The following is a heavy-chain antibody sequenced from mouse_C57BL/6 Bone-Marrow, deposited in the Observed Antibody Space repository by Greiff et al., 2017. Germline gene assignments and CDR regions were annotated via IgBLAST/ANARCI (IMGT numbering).Heavy chain of an antibody. V-gene: IGHV1-81*01. D-gene: IGHD2-4*01. J-gene: IGHJ3*01. CDR3: ARRYYDYDEL. Sequence: QVQLQQSGAELARPGASVKLSCKASGYTFTSYGISWVKQRTGQGLEWIGEIYPRSGNTYYNEKFKGKATLTADKSSSTAYMELRSLTSEDSAVYFCARRYYDYDELGGQGTLVTVSA. CDR1: GYTFTSYG. CDR2: IYPRSGNT.